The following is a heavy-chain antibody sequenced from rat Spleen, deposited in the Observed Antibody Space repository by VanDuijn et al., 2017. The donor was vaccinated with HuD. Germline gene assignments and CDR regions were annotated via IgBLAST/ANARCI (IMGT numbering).Heavy chain of an antibody. J-gene: IGHJ2*01. Sequence: EVQLVETGGGLVQPGKSLKLSCVASGFTFSRYWMYWVRQAPGKGLEWVSSVSSDGINTYYPDSVKGRFTISRDNAENTVYLQMNSLRSEDTATYYCAKASATRFDYWGQGVMVTVSS. CDR3: AKASATRFDY. V-gene: IGHV5-58*01. D-gene: IGHD1-11*01. CDR1: GFTFSRYW. CDR2: VSSDGINT.